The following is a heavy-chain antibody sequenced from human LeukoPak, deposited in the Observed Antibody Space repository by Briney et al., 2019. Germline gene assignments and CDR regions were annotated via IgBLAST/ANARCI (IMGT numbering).Heavy chain of an antibody. Sequence: GGSLRLSCAASGFTLSRYDMSWVRQAPGRGLEWVSTFTGSGGSTYYADSVKGRFTISRDNSKNTLFLEMNDLKAEDTAVYYCAREWGLIAVAGGPGYWGQGTLVTVSS. D-gene: IGHD2-21*01. CDR3: AREWGLIAVAGGPGY. J-gene: IGHJ4*02. CDR2: FTGSGGST. CDR1: GFTLSRYD. V-gene: IGHV3-23*01.